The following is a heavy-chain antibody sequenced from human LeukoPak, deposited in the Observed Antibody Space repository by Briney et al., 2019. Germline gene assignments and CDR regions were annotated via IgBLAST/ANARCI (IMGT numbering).Heavy chain of an antibody. CDR2: INHSGST. Sequence: PSETLSLTCAVYGGSFSGYYWSWIRQPPGKGLEWIGEINHSGSTNYNPSLKSRVTISVDTSKNQFSLKLSSVTAADTAVYYCASGYGSGSYFAFDIWGQGTMVTVPS. CDR1: GGSFSGYY. D-gene: IGHD3-10*01. V-gene: IGHV4-34*01. J-gene: IGHJ3*02. CDR3: ASGYGSGSYFAFDI.